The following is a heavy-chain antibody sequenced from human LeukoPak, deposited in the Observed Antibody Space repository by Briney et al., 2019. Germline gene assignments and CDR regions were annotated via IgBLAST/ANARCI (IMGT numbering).Heavy chain of an antibody. V-gene: IGHV3-21*01. Sequence: GGSLRLSCAASGFTFSSYAMSWVRQAPGKGLEWVSSISSSSSYIYYADSVKGRFTISRDNAKNSLYLQMNSLRAEDTAVYYCARDLLGPYTMIVVVIPGNGMDVWGQGTTVTVSS. CDR3: ARDLLGPYTMIVVVIPGNGMDV. D-gene: IGHD3-22*01. CDR1: GFTFSSYA. CDR2: ISSSSSYI. J-gene: IGHJ6*02.